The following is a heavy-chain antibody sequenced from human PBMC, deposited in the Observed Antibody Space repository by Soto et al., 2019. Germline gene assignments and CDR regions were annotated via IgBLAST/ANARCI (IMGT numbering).Heavy chain of an antibody. J-gene: IGHJ6*02. CDR3: AKDNYHGDTAMVGGYYYGMDV. Sequence: QVQVVESGGGVVQPGRSLRLSCAASGFTFSSYGMHWVRQAPGKGLERVAVISYDGSNKYYADSVKGRFTISRDNSKNTLYLQMNSLRPEDTAVYYCAKDNYHGDTAMVGGYYYGMDVWGQGTTVTVSS. D-gene: IGHD5-18*01. CDR2: ISYDGSNK. CDR1: GFTFSSYG. V-gene: IGHV3-30*18.